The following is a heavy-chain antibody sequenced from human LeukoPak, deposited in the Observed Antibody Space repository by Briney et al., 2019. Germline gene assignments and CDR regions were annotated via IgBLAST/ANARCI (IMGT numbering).Heavy chain of an antibody. CDR3: ARRTYGEPSFDY. D-gene: IGHD4-17*01. V-gene: IGHV4-39*01. J-gene: IGHJ4*02. Sequence: SETLSLTCTVSGGSISSSSYYWGWIRQPPGKGLEWIGSIYYSGSTYYNPSLNSRVTISVDTSKNQFSLKLSSVTAADTAVYYCARRTYGEPSFDYWGQGTLVTVSS. CDR2: IYYSGST. CDR1: GGSISSSSYY.